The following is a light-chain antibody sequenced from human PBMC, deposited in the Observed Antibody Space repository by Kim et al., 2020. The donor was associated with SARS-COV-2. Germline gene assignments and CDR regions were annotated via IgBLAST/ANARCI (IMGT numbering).Light chain of an antibody. V-gene: IGLV3-21*04. CDR3: QVWDSSSDHRV. CDR2: YDS. Sequence: SSELTQPPSVSVAPGKRARITCGGNNIGSKSVPWYQQKPGQAPVLVIYYDSDRPSGIPERFSGSNSGNTATLTISRVEAGDEADYYCQVWDSSSDHRVFGGGTQLTVL. CDR1: NIGSKS. J-gene: IGLJ3*02.